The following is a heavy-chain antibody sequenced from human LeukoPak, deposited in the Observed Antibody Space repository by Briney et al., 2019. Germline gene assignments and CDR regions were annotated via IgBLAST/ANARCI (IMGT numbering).Heavy chain of an antibody. D-gene: IGHD6-13*01. CDR3: ARGSGSSWYWYFDL. Sequence: SETLSLTCTVSGGSISGYYWSWIRQPAGKGLEWIGRIYTSGSTNYNPSLKSRVTISVDTSKNQFSLKLSSVTAADTAVYYCARGSGSSWYWYFDLWGRGTLVTVSS. J-gene: IGHJ2*01. CDR2: IYTSGST. CDR1: GGSISGYY. V-gene: IGHV4-4*07.